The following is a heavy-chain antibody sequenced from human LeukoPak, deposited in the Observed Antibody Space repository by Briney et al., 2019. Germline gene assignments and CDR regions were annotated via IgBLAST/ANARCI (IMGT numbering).Heavy chain of an antibody. D-gene: IGHD3-10*01. CDR1: GFTFSSYA. J-gene: IGHJ6*02. V-gene: IGHV3-30*04. Sequence: GGSLRLSCAASGFTFSSYAMHWVRQAPGKGLEWVAVISYDGSNKYYADSVKGRFTISRDNSKNTLYLQMNSLRAEDTAVYYCARDYYGSGSYYNLPVYYYYYGMDVGGQGTTVTVSS. CDR3: ARDYYGSGSYYNLPVYYYYYGMDV. CDR2: ISYDGSNK.